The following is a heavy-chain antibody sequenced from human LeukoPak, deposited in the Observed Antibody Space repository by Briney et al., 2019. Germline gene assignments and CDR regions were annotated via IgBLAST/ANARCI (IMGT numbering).Heavy chain of an antibody. D-gene: IGHD3-22*01. Sequence: GASVEVSCKASGYSFNSYGISWVRQAPGQGLEWMGWISGYNGNAKYAQKLQGRITMTTDISTSTAYMELRSLRSDDTAVCYCASDGHRRYYYNGSGYYRGDYWGQGTLVTASS. J-gene: IGHJ4*02. CDR1: GYSFNSYG. CDR2: ISGYNGNA. CDR3: ASDGHRRYYYNGSGYYRGDY. V-gene: IGHV1-18*01.